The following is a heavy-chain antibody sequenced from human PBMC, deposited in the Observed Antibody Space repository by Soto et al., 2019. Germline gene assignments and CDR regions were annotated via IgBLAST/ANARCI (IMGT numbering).Heavy chain of an antibody. CDR1: GGSISSSSYY. J-gene: IGHJ4*02. CDR2: IYYSGST. CDR3: ARPGNYGSGSYLYYLDY. V-gene: IGHV4-39*01. D-gene: IGHD3-10*01. Sequence: ETLSLTCTVSGGSISSSSYYWGWIRQPPGKGLEWIGSIYYSGSTYYNPSLKSRVTISVDTSKNQFSLKLSSVTAADTAVYYCARPGNYGSGSYLYYLDYWGQGTLVTVSS.